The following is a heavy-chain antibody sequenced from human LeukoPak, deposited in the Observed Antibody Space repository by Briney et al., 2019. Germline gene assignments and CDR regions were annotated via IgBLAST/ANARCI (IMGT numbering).Heavy chain of an antibody. CDR2: ISGSGGST. CDR3: AKASSSWGLYYFDY. D-gene: IGHD6-13*01. J-gene: IGHJ4*02. CDR1: GFTFSSYA. V-gene: IGHV3-23*01. Sequence: GGSLRLSCAASGFTFSSYAMSWVRQAPGKGLEWVSAISGSGGSTYYADSVRGRFTISRDNSKNTLYLQMNSLRAEDTAVYYCAKASSSWGLYYFDYWGQGTLVTVSS.